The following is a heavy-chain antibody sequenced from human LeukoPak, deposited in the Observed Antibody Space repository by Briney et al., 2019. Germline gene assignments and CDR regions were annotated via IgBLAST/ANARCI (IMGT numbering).Heavy chain of an antibody. D-gene: IGHD1-26*01. J-gene: IGHJ4*02. CDR2: INPSDGST. CDR3: ARGTYSGSYSPFDY. Sequence: ASVKVSCKASGYTFSNYYMHWVRQAPGQGLEWMGLINPSDGSTSYAQKFQGRVTMTRDTSTRTVYMELSSLRSEDTAVYYCARGTYSGSYSPFDYWGQGTLVTVSS. V-gene: IGHV1-46*01. CDR1: GYTFSNYY.